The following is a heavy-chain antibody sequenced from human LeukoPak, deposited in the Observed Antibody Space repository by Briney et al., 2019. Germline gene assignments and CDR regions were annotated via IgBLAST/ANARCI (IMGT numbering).Heavy chain of an antibody. D-gene: IGHD3-10*01. CDR2: INHSGST. CDR1: GGSFSGYY. CDR3: ARGPRPTYYYGSGSYRGSYYFDY. Sequence: SETLSLTCAVYGGSFSGYYWSWIRHPPGKGLEWIGEINHSGSTNYNPSLKSRVTISVDTSKNQFSLKLSSVTAADTAVYYCARGPRPTYYYGSGSYRGSYYFDYWGQGTLVTVSS. V-gene: IGHV4-34*01. J-gene: IGHJ4*02.